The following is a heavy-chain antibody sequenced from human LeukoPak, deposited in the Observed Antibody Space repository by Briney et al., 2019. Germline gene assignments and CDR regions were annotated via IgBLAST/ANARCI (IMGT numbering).Heavy chain of an antibody. CDR2: INPNSGGT. CDR3: ASEVKVEMATIT. Sequence: ASVNVSCKASVYTFTGYYMHWVRQAPGQGLEWMGWINPNSGGTNYAQKFQGRVTMTRDTSISTAYMELSRLRSDDTAVYYCASEVKVEMATITWGEGTLVTVSS. D-gene: IGHD5-24*01. J-gene: IGHJ5*02. CDR1: VYTFTGYY. V-gene: IGHV1-2*02.